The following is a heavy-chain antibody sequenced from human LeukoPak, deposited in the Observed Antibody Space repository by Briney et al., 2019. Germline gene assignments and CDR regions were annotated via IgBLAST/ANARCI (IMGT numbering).Heavy chain of an antibody. J-gene: IGHJ3*02. CDR1: GGTFSSYA. CDR2: IIPIFGTA. CDR3: ANSKWELPAFDI. D-gene: IGHD1-26*01. V-gene: IGHV1-69*13. Sequence: SVKVSCKASGGTFSSYAISWVRQAPGQGLEWMGGIIPIFGTANYAQKFQGRVTITADESTSTAYMELSSLRAEDTAVYYCANSKWELPAFDIWGQGTMVTVSS.